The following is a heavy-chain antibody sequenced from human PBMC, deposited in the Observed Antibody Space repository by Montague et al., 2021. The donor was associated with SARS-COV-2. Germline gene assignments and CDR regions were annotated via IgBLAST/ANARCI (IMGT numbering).Heavy chain of an antibody. CDR3: ARISYDILTGYYYGMDV. CDR1: GFSLSTSGMC. Sequence: PALVKPTQTLTLTCTFSGFSLSTSGMCVSWIRQPPGKALEWLALIGWDXDKYYSTSLKTRLTISKDTSKNQVVLTMTNMDPVDTATYYCARISYDILTGYYYGMDVWGQGTTVTVSS. D-gene: IGHD3-9*01. CDR2: IGWDXDK. J-gene: IGHJ6*02. V-gene: IGHV2-70*01.